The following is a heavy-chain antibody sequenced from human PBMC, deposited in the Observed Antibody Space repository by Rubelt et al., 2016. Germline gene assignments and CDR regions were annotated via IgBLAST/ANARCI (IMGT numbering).Heavy chain of an antibody. J-gene: IGHJ5*02. Sequence: TYYNPSLKSRVTISVDRSKNQFSLKLSSVTAADTAVYYCARGRYCSGGSCYLDGWFDPWGQGTLVTVSS. CDR3: ARGRYCSGGSCYLDGWFDP. V-gene: IGHV4-30-2*01. D-gene: IGHD2-15*01. CDR2: T.